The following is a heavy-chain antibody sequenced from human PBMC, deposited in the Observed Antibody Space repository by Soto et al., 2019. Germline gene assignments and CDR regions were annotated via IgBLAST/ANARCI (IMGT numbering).Heavy chain of an antibody. J-gene: IGHJ4*02. CDR1: GGSISSYY. Sequence: SETLSLTCTVSGGSISSYYWSWIRQPPGKGLEWIGYIYYSGSTNYNPSLKSRVTISVDTSKNQFSLKLSSVTAADTAVYYCARDPAFGDGGASWGQGTLVTVSS. CDR3: ARDPAFGDGGAS. D-gene: IGHD3-10*01. V-gene: IGHV4-59*12. CDR2: IYYSGST.